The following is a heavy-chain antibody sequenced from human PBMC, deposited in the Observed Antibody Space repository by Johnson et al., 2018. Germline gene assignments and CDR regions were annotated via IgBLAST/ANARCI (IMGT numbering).Heavy chain of an antibody. Sequence: VQLVQSGAEVKKPGESLKISCKASGYSFTSYWIAWVRQMPGKGLEWMGIIYPGDSDTRYSPSFQGQVTISADNSISPAYLQWSSLKASDSAMDYCARPAYGGFGLRASYYYYGMDVWGQGTTVSVSS. J-gene: IGHJ6*02. D-gene: IGHD2-21*01. CDR1: GYSFTSYW. V-gene: IGHV5-51*01. CDR2: IYPGDSDT. CDR3: ARPAYGGFGLRASYYYYGMDV.